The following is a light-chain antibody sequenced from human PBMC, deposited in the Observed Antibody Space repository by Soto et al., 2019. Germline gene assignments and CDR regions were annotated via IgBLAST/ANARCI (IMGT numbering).Light chain of an antibody. Sequence: QSVLTQPPSASGTPGQRVTLSCSGSSSNIGSNTVHWYQQLPGTAPKLLIYSNNQRPSGVPDRFSGSKSGNSAYLAISGLQSEDEADYYCAAWDDSLNGWVFGGGTKLTVL. CDR3: AAWDDSLNGWV. CDR1: SSNIGSNT. J-gene: IGLJ3*02. CDR2: SNN. V-gene: IGLV1-44*01.